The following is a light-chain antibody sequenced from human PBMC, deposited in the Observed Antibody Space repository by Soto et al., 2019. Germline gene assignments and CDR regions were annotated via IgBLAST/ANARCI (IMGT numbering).Light chain of an antibody. CDR1: SSDVCAYNY. CDR3: CSYAGRFTWV. CDR2: AVT. J-gene: IGLJ3*02. Sequence: QSVLTQPRSVSGSPGQSVTIPCAGTSSDVCAYNYVSWYQQHPGKAPKLMLYAVTKRPSGVSDRFSGSKSGNTASLTISGLQADDEADYYCCSYAGRFTWVFGGGTQLTVL. V-gene: IGLV2-11*01.